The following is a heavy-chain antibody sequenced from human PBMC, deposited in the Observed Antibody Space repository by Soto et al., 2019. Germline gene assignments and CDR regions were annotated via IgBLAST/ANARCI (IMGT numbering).Heavy chain of an antibody. CDR3: AKDISTMVRGYYGMDV. D-gene: IGHD3-10*01. Sequence: EVQLVESGGGLVQPGRSLRLSCAASGFTFDDYAMHWVRQAPGKGLEWVSGISWNSGSIGYADSVKGRFTISRDNAKNSLYLHINSLRAEDTALYYCAKDISTMVRGYYGMDVWGQGTTVTVSS. CDR2: ISWNSGSI. J-gene: IGHJ6*02. V-gene: IGHV3-9*01. CDR1: GFTFDDYA.